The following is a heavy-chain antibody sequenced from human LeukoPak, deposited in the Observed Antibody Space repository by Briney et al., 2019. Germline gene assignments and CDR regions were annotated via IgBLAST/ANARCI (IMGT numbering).Heavy chain of an antibody. V-gene: IGHV4-59*08. CDR3: ARVNWVIDY. CDR1: GGSISSYY. J-gene: IGHJ4*02. Sequence: PSETLSLTCTVSGGSISSYYWSWIRQPPGKGLEWIGYIYYSGSTNYNPSLKSRVTISVDTSKNQFSLKLGSVTAADTAVYYCARVNWVIDYWGQGTLVTVSS. D-gene: IGHD7-27*01. CDR2: IYYSGST.